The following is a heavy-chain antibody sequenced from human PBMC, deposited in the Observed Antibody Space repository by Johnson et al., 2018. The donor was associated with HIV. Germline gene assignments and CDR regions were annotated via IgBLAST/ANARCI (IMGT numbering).Heavy chain of an antibody. CDR2: FSDDGEST. CDR1: EFIFSAYA. J-gene: IGHJ3*02. V-gene: IGHV3-64*01. Sequence: VQLVESGGGVVQPGGSLRLSCAASEFIFSAYAMTWVRRAPGKGLEYVSGFSDDGESTHYANSVNGRFTISRDNSKSTLYLQMGRLRSEDTAVYYCAKSRDLVGAGAFDIWGQGTMVTVSS. CDR3: AKSRDLVGAGAFDI. D-gene: IGHD1-26*01.